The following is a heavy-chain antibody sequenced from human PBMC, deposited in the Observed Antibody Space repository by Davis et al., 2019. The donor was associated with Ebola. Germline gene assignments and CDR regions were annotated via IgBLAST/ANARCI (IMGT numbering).Heavy chain of an antibody. CDR2: IIWNGATT. Sequence: GESLKISCVASGFSFDDNGMSWVRQVPGKGLEWVSGIIWNGATTGYADSVKGRFTISRDNAKNSLYLQMDSLRVEDTALYYCARVNAWSSSSGAIDTWGQGALVTVSS. CDR3: ARVNAWSSSSGAIDT. J-gene: IGHJ5*02. CDR1: GFSFDDNG. V-gene: IGHV3-20*04. D-gene: IGHD6-6*01.